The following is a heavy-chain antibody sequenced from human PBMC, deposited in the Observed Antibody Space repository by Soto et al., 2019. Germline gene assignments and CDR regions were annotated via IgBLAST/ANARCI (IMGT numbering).Heavy chain of an antibody. CDR1: GFNFDDYA. CDR3: ARGGYCGGDCYSMGNYYGMDV. CDR2: INWNSVSI. D-gene: IGHD2-21*02. J-gene: IGHJ6*02. Sequence: GGSLRLSCAASGFNFDDYAMHWVRQVPGKGLEWVSGINWNSVSIDYADSVKGRFTISRDNAKNSLYLQMGSLRAEDMAVYYCARGGYCGGDCYSMGNYYGMDVWGQGTTVTVSS. V-gene: IGHV3-9*03.